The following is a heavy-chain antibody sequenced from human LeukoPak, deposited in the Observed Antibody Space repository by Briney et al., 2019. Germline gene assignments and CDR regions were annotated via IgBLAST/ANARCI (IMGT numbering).Heavy chain of an antibody. CDR3: AKAWAAAGTFAS. Sequence: GGSLRLSCAASGFTFSSYAMSWVRQAPGKGLEWVSTIIGSGGDTYYADSVKGRFTISRDTSKNMLYLQMNSLRAEDTAVYYCAKAWAAAGTFASWGQGTLVAVSS. CDR1: GFTFSSYA. D-gene: IGHD6-13*01. J-gene: IGHJ4*02. CDR2: IIGSGGDT. V-gene: IGHV3-23*01.